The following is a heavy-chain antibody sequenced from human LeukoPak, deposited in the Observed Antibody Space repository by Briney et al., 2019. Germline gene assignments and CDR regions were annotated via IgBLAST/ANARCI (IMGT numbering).Heavy chain of an antibody. CDR3: ARDLLATHQDLVIHYYYGMDV. CDR1: GYTFTSYY. J-gene: IGHJ6*02. CDR2: INPSGGST. D-gene: IGHD5-12*01. Sequence: GASVKVSCKASGYTFTSYYMHWVRQAPGQGLEWMRIINPSGGSTSYAQKFQGRVTMTRDTSTSTVYMELSSLRSEDTAVYYCARDLLATHQDLVIHYYYGMDVWGQGTTVTVSS. V-gene: IGHV1-46*01.